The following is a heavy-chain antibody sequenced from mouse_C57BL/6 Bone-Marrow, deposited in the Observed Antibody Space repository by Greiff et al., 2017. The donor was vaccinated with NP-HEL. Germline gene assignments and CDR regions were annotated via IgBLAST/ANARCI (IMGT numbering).Heavy chain of an antibody. V-gene: IGHV1-85*01. CDR1: GYTFTSYD. Sequence: VQLQQSGPELVKPGASVKLSCKASGYTFTSYDINWVKQRPGQGLEWIGWIYPRDGSTKYNEKFKGKATLTVDTSSSTAYMELQSLTSEDSAVYFCARSITTVVAPRYYAMDYWGQGTSVTVSS. J-gene: IGHJ4*01. CDR2: IYPRDGST. CDR3: ARSITTVVAPRYYAMDY. D-gene: IGHD1-1*01.